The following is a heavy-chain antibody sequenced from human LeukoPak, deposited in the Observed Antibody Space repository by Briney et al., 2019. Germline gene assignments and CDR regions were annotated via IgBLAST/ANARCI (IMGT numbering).Heavy chain of an antibody. CDR1: GYTFTGYY. CDR3: ASQYCSSTSCYTGGIDP. J-gene: IGHJ5*02. D-gene: IGHD2-2*02. Sequence: GASVKVSCKASGYTFTGYYMHWVRQAPGQGLEWMGWINPNSGGTNYAQKFQGRVTMTRDTSISTAYMELGRLRSDDTAVYYCASQYCSSTSCYTGGIDPWGQGTLVTVSS. CDR2: INPNSGGT. V-gene: IGHV1-2*02.